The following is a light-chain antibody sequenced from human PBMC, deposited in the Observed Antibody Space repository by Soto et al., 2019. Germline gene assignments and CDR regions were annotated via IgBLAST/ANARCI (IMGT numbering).Light chain of an antibody. CDR1: QSVSTNN. J-gene: IGKJ1*01. CDR2: GAS. Sequence: IVLTQGPGTLSLSPGESATLSCSASQSVSTNNVAWYQQKPGQAPRLLSYGASSRATCSPDRFSGRGSGTYFTLTSSRLDPEDFAVYSCQQYDSATLTFGQGTKVEIK. CDR3: QQYDSATLT. V-gene: IGKV3-20*01.